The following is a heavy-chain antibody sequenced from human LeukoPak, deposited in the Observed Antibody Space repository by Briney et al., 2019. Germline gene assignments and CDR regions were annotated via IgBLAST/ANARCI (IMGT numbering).Heavy chain of an antibody. CDR3: ARGATGGDAFDI. V-gene: IGHV1-69*05. Sequence: SVKVSCKASGGTFSSYAISWVRQAPGQGLEWMGRIIPIFGTANYAQKFQGGVTITTDESTSTAYMELSSLRSEDTAVYYCARGATGGDAFDIWGQGTMVTLSS. CDR2: IIPIFGTA. J-gene: IGHJ3*02. CDR1: GGTFSSYA. D-gene: IGHD1-14*01.